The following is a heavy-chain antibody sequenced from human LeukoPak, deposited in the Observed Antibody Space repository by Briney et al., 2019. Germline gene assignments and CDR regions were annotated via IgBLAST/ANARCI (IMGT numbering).Heavy chain of an antibody. D-gene: IGHD3-3*01. J-gene: IGHJ4*02. CDR2: TYYRSKWYN. CDR3: AREAPPRYYDFWSGYYPSYSFDY. CDR1: GDTVSNKRSA. V-gene: IGHV6-1*01. Sequence: SQTLSLTCAISGDTVSNKRSAWNWIRQSPSRGLEWLGRTYYRSKWYNDYAVSVKSRITINPDTSKNQFSLQLNSVSPEDTAVYYCAREAPPRYYDFWSGYYPSYSFDYWGQGTLVTVSS.